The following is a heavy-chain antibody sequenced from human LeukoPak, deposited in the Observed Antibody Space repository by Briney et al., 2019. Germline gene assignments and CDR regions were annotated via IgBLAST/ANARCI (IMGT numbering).Heavy chain of an antibody. CDR1: GLTLSDHY. CDR2: SRNKANSYTT. Sequence: GGSLRLSCAASGLTLSDHYMDWVRQAPGKGLEWVARSRNKANSYTTKYAASVKGRFTISRDDSKNSVYLQMNSLKTEDTAVYYCASSPTLNGSGRYGRGAFDIWGQGTMVTVSS. V-gene: IGHV3-72*01. CDR3: ASSPTLNGSGRYGRGAFDI. J-gene: IGHJ3*02. D-gene: IGHD3-10*01.